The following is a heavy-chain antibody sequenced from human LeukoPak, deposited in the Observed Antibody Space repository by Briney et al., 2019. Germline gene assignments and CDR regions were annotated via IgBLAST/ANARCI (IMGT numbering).Heavy chain of an antibody. D-gene: IGHD3-9*01. V-gene: IGHV3-7*04. CDR2: IKQDGSER. CDR3: ARDRYFDWCPLGMDV. Sequence: PGGPLRLSCAASGFTFSSYWMNWVRQAPGKGLEWVANIKQDGSERYYVASEKGRFTISRDNAKNSLYLQMNSLRAEDTAVYYCARDRYFDWCPLGMDVWGQGTTVTVSS. CDR1: GFTFSSYW. J-gene: IGHJ6*02.